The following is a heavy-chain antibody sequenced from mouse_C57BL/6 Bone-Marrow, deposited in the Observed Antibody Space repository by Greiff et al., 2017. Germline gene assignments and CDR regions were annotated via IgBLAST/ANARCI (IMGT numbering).Heavy chain of an antibody. D-gene: IGHD2-4*01. V-gene: IGHV1-53*01. Sequence: VQLQQPGPELVKPGASVKLSCKASGYTFTSYWMHWVKQRPGQGLEWIGNINPSNGGTNYIEKFKSKATLTVDKSSSTAYMQLSSLTSEDSAVYYCLYYDYDEGYFDVWGTGTTVTVSS. CDR3: LYYDYDEGYFDV. J-gene: IGHJ1*03. CDR2: INPSNGGT. CDR1: GYTFTSYW.